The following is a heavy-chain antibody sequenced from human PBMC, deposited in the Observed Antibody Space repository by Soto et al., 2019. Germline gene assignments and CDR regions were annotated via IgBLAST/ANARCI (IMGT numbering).Heavy chain of an antibody. J-gene: IGHJ4*02. CDR3: ARGQEVGAHFFDS. CDR2: IGTAGDT. D-gene: IGHD2-15*01. V-gene: IGHV3-13*01. CDR1: GFTFSSFD. Sequence: GSLRLSCEASGFTFSSFDMHWVRQPTGKGLEWVSTIGTAGDTYYSVSVKGRFTISIDNAKNSLSLQTNSLRAGDSAVYFCARGQEVGAHFFDSWGQGTQVTVSS.